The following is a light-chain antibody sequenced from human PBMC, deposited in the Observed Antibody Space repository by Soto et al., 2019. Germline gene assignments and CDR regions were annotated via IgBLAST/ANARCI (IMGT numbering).Light chain of an antibody. J-gene: IGKJ1*01. CDR3: QQYGISPMT. V-gene: IGKV3-20*01. CDR2: GAS. Sequence: EIVLTQSPATLSVSPGERVTLSCRASQSVDINLAWYQQKPGQAPRLLIYGASSRATGIPDRFSGSGSGTDFTLTISRLEPEDFALYYCQQYGISPMTFGQGTKVDI. CDR1: QSVDIN.